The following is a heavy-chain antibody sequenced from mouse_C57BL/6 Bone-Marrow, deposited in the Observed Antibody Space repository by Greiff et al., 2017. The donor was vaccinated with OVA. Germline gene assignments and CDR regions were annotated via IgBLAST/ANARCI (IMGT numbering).Heavy chain of an antibody. CDR1: GYSITSGYY. D-gene: IGHD1-1*01. V-gene: IGHV3-6*01. CDR3: ARVTTVVALYYFDY. CDR2: ISYDGSN. Sequence: DVKLVESGPGLVKPSQSLSLTCSVTGYSITSGYYWNWIRQFPGNKLEWMGYISYDGSNNYNPSLKNRISITRDTSKNQFFLKLNSVTTEDTATYYCARVTTVVALYYFDYWGQGTTLTVSS. J-gene: IGHJ2*01.